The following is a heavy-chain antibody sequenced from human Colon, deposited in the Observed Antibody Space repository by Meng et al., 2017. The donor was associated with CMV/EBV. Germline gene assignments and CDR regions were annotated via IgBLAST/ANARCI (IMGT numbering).Heavy chain of an antibody. V-gene: IGHV1-2*02. CDR2: IDPSSGDT. J-gene: IGHJ4*02. CDR3: AREGMSTPSAADS. CDR1: GYTFTNYF. D-gene: IGHD6-25*01. Sequence: ASVKVSCKASGYTFTNYFIHWVRQAPGQGLEWMGWIDPSSGDTNFAQKFQGRVSMTRDTSITTAHMELTSLTSDDTALYYCAREGMSTPSAADSWGQGTLVTVPQ.